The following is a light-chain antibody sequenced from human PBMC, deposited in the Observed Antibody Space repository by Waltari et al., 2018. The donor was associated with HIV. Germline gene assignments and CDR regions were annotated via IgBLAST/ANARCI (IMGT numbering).Light chain of an antibody. CDR1: TANIGATF. CDR2: RDN. Sequence: QSVLTQPPSASGTPGQQVTISCSGGTANIGATFVFLFQQFPGTAPKLLIYRDNLRHSGVPARFAGSKSGTSASLTISGLRSDDEAHYFCAVLDDTLGGGVFGGGTKLTVL. CDR3: AVLDDTLGGGV. V-gene: IGLV1-47*01. J-gene: IGLJ2*01.